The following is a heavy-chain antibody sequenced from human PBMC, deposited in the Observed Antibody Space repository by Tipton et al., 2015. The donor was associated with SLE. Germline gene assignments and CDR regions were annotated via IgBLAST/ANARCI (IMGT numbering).Heavy chain of an antibody. J-gene: IGHJ4*02. CDR2: INDSGFT. CDR1: GGALSNSY. V-gene: IGHV4-34*01. CDR3: ARGLSGGKGY. D-gene: IGHD5-12*01. Sequence: TLSLTCSVSGGALSNSYFNWVRQPPGQGLEWIGEINDSGFTKYNPSLKSRATMSFDTSKNLFSLNLNSVTAADTAGYYCARGLSGGKGYWGQGTLVTVSS.